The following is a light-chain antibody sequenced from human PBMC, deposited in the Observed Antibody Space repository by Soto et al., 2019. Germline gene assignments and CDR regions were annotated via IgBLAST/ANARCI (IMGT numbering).Light chain of an antibody. Sequence: DIQMTQSPPTLSASVGDRVTITCRASQPISSWLAWYHQKPGKAPKLLIYDASNLESGVPSRFSGSGSGTEFTLTISGLLPEDFAAYHCQQLYTLPFTFGQGTRLEIK. J-gene: IGKJ5*01. CDR1: QPISSW. V-gene: IGKV1-5*01. CDR2: DAS. CDR3: QQLYTLPFT.